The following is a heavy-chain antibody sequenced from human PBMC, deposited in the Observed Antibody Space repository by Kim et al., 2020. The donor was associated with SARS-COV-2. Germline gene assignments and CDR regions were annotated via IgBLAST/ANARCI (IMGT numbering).Heavy chain of an antibody. CDR1: GDSISSNSAA. CDR2: TYYRSKWYN. D-gene: IGHD2-8*01. Sequence: SQTLSLTCAISGDSISSNSAAWNWIRQSPSRGLEWLGRTYYRSKWYNDYAVSVKSRITINPDTSKNQFSLQLNSVTPEDTAVYYCAREDIVLMVYAKGHNYYYYYGMDVWGQGTTVTVSS. CDR3: AREDIVLMVYAKGHNYYYYYGMDV. V-gene: IGHV6-1*01. J-gene: IGHJ6*02.